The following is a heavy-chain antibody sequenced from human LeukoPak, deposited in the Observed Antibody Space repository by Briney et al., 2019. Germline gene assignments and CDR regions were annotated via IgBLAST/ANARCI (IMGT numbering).Heavy chain of an antibody. V-gene: IGHV4-59*08. D-gene: IGHD5-18*01. CDR3: ARGTVDTVIDN. CDR2: IYYSGTT. CDR1: GGFISSFY. Sequence: SETLSLTCTVSGGFISSFYCSWIRQPPGKGLEWIGYIYYSGTTNYNPSLKSRVTISSDTSKNQFSLRLSSVTAVDTAVYYCARGTVDTVIDNWGQGTLVTVSP. J-gene: IGHJ4*02.